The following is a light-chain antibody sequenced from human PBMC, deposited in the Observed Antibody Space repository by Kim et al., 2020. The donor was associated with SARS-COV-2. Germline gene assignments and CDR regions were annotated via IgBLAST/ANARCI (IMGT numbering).Light chain of an antibody. J-gene: IGLJ2*01. Sequence: GTVTLPCAASTGAVTSVFYPNWFQQKPGQAPRSLIYSTTNKHSWTPARFSGSLLGDKAALTLSGVQPEDEADYYCLLYYGDAHLVVFGGGTQLTVL. CDR3: LLYYGDAHLVV. CDR1: TGAVTSVFY. V-gene: IGLV7-43*01. CDR2: STT.